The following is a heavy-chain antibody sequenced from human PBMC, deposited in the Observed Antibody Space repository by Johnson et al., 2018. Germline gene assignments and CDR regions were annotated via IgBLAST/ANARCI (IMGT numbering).Heavy chain of an antibody. CDR3: AREVGDVNYYYYYGMDV. CDR1: GFTSSSYG. D-gene: IGHD3-16*01. V-gene: IGHV3-33*01. Sequence: QVQLVESGGGVVQPGRSLRLSCAASGFTSSSYGMHWVRQAPGKGLEWVAVIWNDGSNKYYADSVKGRFTLSRDKSKNTLFLQMNSLRGEDTGVYYCAREVGDVNYYYYYGMDVWGQGTTVTVSS. J-gene: IGHJ6*02. CDR2: IWNDGSNK.